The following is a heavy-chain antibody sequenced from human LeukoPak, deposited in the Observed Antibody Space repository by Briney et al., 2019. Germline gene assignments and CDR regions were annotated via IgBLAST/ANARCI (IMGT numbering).Heavy chain of an antibody. CDR1: GYTFTRYA. CDR3: ARHDNDDDFDY. CDR2: INMYTANP. D-gene: IGHD3-16*01. V-gene: IGHV7-4-1*02. Sequence: ASVKVSCKASGYTFTRYAINWLRQAPGQGLEWMGWINMYTANPAYAQGFTERFLFSLDTSVTTAYLQISNLKTEDTAVYYCARHDNDDDFDYWGQGALVTVSS. J-gene: IGHJ4*02.